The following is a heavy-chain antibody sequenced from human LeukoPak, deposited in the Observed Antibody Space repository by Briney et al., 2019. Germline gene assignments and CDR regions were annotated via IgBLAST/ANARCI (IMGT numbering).Heavy chain of an antibody. J-gene: IGHJ4*02. V-gene: IGHV3-15*01. CDR2: IISKTGGGTT. D-gene: IGHD1-26*01. CDR3: AKDSSIVGATSFDY. CDR1: GFAFTNVW. Sequence: PGGSLRLSCAASGFAFTNVWMSWVRQTPGKGLEWVGRIISKTGGGTTDYAAPVKGRFTISRDDSKNTLYLQMNSPRAEDTAVYYCAKDSSIVGATSFDYWGQGTLVTVSS.